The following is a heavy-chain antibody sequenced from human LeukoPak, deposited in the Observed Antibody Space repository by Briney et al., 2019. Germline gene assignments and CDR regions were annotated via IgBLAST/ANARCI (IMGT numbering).Heavy chain of an antibody. CDR3: ASSRVYGSHDY. Sequence: GGSLRLSCAASGFTVSSNYMTWVRQAPGKGLEWVSAISGDGKSTYYAEFMKGRFTLSRDNSKDTLYLQMNSLRAEDTAVYYCASSRVYGSHDYWGQGTLVTVSP. J-gene: IGHJ4*02. CDR1: GFTVSSNY. V-gene: IGHV3-53*01. CDR2: ISGDGKST. D-gene: IGHD3-10*01.